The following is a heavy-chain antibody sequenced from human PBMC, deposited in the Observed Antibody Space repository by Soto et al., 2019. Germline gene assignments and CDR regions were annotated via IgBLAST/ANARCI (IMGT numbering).Heavy chain of an antibody. V-gene: IGHV4-59*02. D-gene: IGHD3-10*01. Sequence: LQTLSLIRAVSGDFVSRYYRSWIWQSPGKGLEWIGYIYYSGSTNYNPSLKSRVTISVDTSKNQFSLKLSSVTAADTAVYYCARVWGGAFDIWGQGTMVT. J-gene: IGHJ3*02. CDR1: GDFVSRYY. CDR2: IYYSGST. CDR3: ARVWGGAFDI.